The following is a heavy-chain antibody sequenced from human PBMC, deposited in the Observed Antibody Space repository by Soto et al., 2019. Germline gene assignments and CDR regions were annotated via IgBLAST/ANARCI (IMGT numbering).Heavy chain of an antibody. CDR1: GFTVSTNY. J-gene: IGHJ5*02. V-gene: IGHV3-66*01. Sequence: EVQLVESGGGLVQPGGSLRISCVASGFTVSTNYVSWVRQAPAKGLEWVSIIYDGGSTYYADSVKGRFTISRDNSKNTVYLQMNSLRGVDTAVYYCARGDGDYGRRLDPWGQGTLVTVSS. CDR3: ARGDGDYGRRLDP. CDR2: IYDGGST. D-gene: IGHD4-17*01.